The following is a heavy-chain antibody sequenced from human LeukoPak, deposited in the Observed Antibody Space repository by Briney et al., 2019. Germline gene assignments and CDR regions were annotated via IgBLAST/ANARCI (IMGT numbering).Heavy chain of an antibody. V-gene: IGHV5-10-1*01. D-gene: IGHD6-13*01. Sequence: GESLKISCQGSGYSFTSYWISWVRQMPGKGLEWMGRIDPSDSYTNYSPSFQGHVTISADKFISTAYLQWSSLKASDTAMYYCVRPLNSSSWYLDYYYGMDVWGQGTTVTVSS. CDR3: VRPLNSSSWYLDYYYGMDV. CDR2: IDPSDSYT. J-gene: IGHJ6*02. CDR1: GYSFTSYW.